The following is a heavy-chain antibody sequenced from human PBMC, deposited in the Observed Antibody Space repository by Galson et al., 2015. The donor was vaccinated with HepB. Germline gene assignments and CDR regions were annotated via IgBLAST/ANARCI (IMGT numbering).Heavy chain of an antibody. CDR1: GFTFSSYG. D-gene: IGHD3-9*01. CDR3: AKDSYYDILTGPGLFRY. J-gene: IGHJ4*02. V-gene: IGHV3-30*18. CDR2: ISYDGSNK. Sequence: SLRLSCAASGFTFSSYGMHWVRQAPGKGLEWVAVISYDGSNKYYADSVKGRFTISRDNSKNTLYLQMNSLRAEDTAVYYCAKDSYYDILTGPGLFRYWGQGTLVTVSS.